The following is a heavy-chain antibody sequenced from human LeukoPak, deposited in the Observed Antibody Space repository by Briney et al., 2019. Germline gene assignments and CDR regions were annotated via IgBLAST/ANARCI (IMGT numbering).Heavy chain of an antibody. CDR3: AKDIFRSRHPFDY. CDR2: ISGSGGST. Sequence: GGSLRLSCAASGFTFFSYAMTWVRQAPGKGLEWVSTISGSGGSTYYADSVKGRFTISRDNSKNTLYLQMNSLRVADTAVYYCAKDIFRSRHPFDYWGQGTLVAVSS. D-gene: IGHD2-21*01. V-gene: IGHV3-23*01. CDR1: GFTFFSYA. J-gene: IGHJ4*02.